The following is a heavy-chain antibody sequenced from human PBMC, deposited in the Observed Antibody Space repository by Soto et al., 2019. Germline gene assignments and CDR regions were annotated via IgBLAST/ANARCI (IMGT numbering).Heavy chain of an antibody. CDR3: AKDGAYFIAAAGTPFTYGMDV. J-gene: IGHJ6*02. CDR1: GFTFSSYA. CDR2: ISGSGGST. Sequence: GGSLRLSCAASGFTFSSYAMSWVRQAPGKGLEWVSAISGSGGSTYYADSVKGRFTISRDNSKNTLYLQMNSLRAEDTAVYYCAKDGAYFIAAAGTPFTYGMDVWGQGTTVTVSS. V-gene: IGHV3-23*01. D-gene: IGHD6-13*01.